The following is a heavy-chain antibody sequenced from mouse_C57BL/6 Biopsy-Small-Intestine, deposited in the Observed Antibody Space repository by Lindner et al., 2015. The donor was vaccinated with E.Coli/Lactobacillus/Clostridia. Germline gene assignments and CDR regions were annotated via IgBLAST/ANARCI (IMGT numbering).Heavy chain of an antibody. CDR3: ARGSGSWGRDWFDP. CDR1: GYTFTSHD. D-gene: IGHD3-1*01. J-gene: IGHJ4*01. V-gene: IGHV1S55*01. Sequence: SVKVSCKASGYTFTSHDINWVRQASGQGIEWMGWMNSNSGNTGYAQKFQGRVTMTRDTSVSTAYMELSSLTFDDTAVYYCARGSGSWGRDWFDPWGQGTLVTVSS. CDR2: MNSNSGNT.